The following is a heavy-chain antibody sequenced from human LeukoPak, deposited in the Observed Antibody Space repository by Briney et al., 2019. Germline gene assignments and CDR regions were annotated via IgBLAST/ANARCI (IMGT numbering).Heavy chain of an antibody. CDR1: GGSFSGYY. Sequence: SETLSLTCAVYGGSFSGYYWNWIRQHPGKGLEWIGFTSYSEGTYYNPSLMSRITISVDRSQNQFSLKMRDVTAADTAVYFCATADWESFYFDSWGQGALVAVSS. D-gene: IGHD1-26*01. J-gene: IGHJ4*02. CDR3: ATADWESFYFDS. V-gene: IGHV4-31*11. CDR2: TSYSEGT.